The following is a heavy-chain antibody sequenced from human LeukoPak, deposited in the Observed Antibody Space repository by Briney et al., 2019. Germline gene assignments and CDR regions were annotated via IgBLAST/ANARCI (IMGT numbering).Heavy chain of an antibody. CDR2: IWYDGSNK. CDR1: GFTFSSYG. Sequence: GRSLRLSCAASGFTFSSYGMHWVRQAPGKGLEWVAVIWYDGSNKYYADSVKGRFTISRDNSKNTLYLQMNSLRAEDTAVYYCARLRDFSYDSGSFEGDVDGFDIWGQGTMVTISS. CDR3: ARLRDFSYDSGSFEGDVDGFDI. D-gene: IGHD3-10*01. V-gene: IGHV3-33*01. J-gene: IGHJ3*02.